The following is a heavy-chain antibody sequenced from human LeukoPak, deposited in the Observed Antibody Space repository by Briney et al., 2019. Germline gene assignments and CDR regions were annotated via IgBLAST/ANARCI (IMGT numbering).Heavy chain of an antibody. V-gene: IGHV3-66*01. CDR2: IYSGGST. CDR3: ARDIYYYDSIGYYFPGVSDY. CDR1: GFTVSSNY. J-gene: IGHJ4*02. Sequence: GGSLRLSCAASGFTVSSNYMSWVRQAPGKGLEWVSVIYSGGSTYYADSVKGRFTISRDNSKNSLYLQMNILRAEDTAVYYCARDIYYYDSIGYYFPGVSDYWGQGTLVTVSS. D-gene: IGHD3-22*01.